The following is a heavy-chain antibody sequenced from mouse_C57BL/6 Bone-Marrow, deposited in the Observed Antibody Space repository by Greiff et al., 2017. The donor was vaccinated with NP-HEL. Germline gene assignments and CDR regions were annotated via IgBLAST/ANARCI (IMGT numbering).Heavy chain of an antibody. CDR3: ARWGDYDDYAMDY. J-gene: IGHJ4*01. CDR1: GYTFTDYY. CDR2: INPNNGGT. Sequence: EVQLQQSGPELVKPGASVKISCKASGYTFTDYYMNWVKQSPGKSLEWIGDINPNNGGTSYNQKFKGKATLTVDKSSSTAYMELRSLTSEDSAVYYCARWGDYDDYAMDYWGQGTSVTVSS. D-gene: IGHD2-4*01. V-gene: IGHV1-26*01.